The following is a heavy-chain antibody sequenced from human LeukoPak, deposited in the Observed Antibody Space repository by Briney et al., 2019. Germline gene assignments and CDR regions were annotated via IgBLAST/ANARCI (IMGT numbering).Heavy chain of an antibody. D-gene: IGHD3-10*01. J-gene: IGHJ4*02. V-gene: IGHV1-2*02. CDR1: GYTFTGYY. CDR3: ARSKTYYGSGSYYNGEYYFDY. CDR2: INPNSGGT. Sequence: GASVKVSCKASGYTFTGYYMHWVRQAPGQGLEWMGWINPNSGGTNYAQKFQGRVTMTRDTSISTASMELSRLRSDDTAVYYCARSKTYYGSGSYYNGEYYFDYWGQGTLVTVSS.